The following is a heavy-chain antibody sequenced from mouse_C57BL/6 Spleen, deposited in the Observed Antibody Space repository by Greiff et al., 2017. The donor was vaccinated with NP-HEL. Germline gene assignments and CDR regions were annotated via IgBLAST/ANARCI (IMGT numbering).Heavy chain of an antibody. J-gene: IGHJ4*01. CDR1: GFSLTSYG. CDR2: IWSGGST. V-gene: IGHV2-2*01. Sequence: QVQLKASGPGLVQPSQSLSITCTVSGFSLTSYGVHWVRQSPGKGLEWLGVIWSGGSTDYNAAFISRLSISKDNSKSQVFFKMNSLQADDTAIYYCARNWDEGYAMDYWGQGTSVTVSS. CDR3: ARNWDEGYAMDY. D-gene: IGHD4-1*01.